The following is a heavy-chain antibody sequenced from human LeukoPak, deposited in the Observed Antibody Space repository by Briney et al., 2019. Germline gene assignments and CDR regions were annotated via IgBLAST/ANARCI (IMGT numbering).Heavy chain of an antibody. CDR1: GFTFSSYG. D-gene: IGHD6-19*01. J-gene: IGHJ4*02. Sequence: GESLRLSCAASGFTFSSYGMHWVRQAPGKGLEWVANIKQDGSEKYYVDSVKGRFTISGDNAKNSLYLQMNSLRAEDTAVYYCAREAGSGWYDYWGQGTLVTVSS. CDR2: IKQDGSEK. CDR3: AREAGSGWYDY. V-gene: IGHV3-7*01.